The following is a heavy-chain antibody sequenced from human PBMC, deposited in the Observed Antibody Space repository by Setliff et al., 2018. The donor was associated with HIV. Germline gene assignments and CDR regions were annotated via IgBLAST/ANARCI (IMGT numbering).Heavy chain of an antibody. CDR3: AREIYGGNSRPFDY. CDR2: IYYNGNT. D-gene: IGHD4-17*01. V-gene: IGHV4-59*01. J-gene: IGHJ4*02. CDR1: GESFNDYY. Sequence: SETLSLTCAVYGESFNDYYWSWIRLPPGKGLEWIGYIYYNGNTNYNPSLKSRVTISVDTSKNQLSLKLSSVTAADTAVYYCAREIYGGNSRPFDYWGQGTLVTVSS.